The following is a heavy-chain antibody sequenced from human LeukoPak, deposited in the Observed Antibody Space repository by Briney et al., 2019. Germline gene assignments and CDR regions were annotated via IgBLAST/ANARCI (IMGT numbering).Heavy chain of an antibody. Sequence: PGGSLRLSCAASGFTFSNYGMHWVRQAPGKGLEWVAFIRFDESRTFYGDSVKGRFIISRDNSENTLFLHMHSLRPEDTAVYYCAKALVLTVVGTYYVDHWGQGTLVTVSS. J-gene: IGHJ4*02. D-gene: IGHD6-19*01. V-gene: IGHV3-30*02. CDR3: AKALVLTVVGTYYVDH. CDR2: IRFDESRT. CDR1: GFTFSNYG.